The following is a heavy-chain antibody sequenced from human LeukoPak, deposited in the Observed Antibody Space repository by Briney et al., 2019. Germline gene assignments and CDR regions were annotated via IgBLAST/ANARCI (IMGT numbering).Heavy chain of an antibody. CDR3: AGDGHSSGSFDY. CDR2: IRQDGGQT. Sequence: GGSLRLSRAPSELTLSGYWMNWVRQAPGKGLQWVGNIRQDGGQTHYSDSVKGRFTISRDNAKRSLYLQMNSLRPEDTAVYYCAGDGHSSGSFDYWGQGTLVTVSS. J-gene: IGHJ4*02. CDR1: ELTLSGYW. V-gene: IGHV3-7*01. D-gene: IGHD3-10*01.